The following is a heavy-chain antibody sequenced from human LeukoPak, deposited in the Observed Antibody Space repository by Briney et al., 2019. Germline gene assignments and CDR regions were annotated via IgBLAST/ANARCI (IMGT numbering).Heavy chain of an antibody. J-gene: IGHJ4*02. CDR2: IKQDGSER. V-gene: IGHV3-7*01. CDR1: GFTFSSYW. CDR3: ARGLAAFRDYYGSGSLDY. Sequence: GGSLRLSCAASGFTFSSYWTSWVRQAPGKGLEWVADIKQDGSERYYVDSVKGRFTISRDNAKNSLYLQMNSLRADDTAVYYSARGLAAFRDYYGSGSLDYWGQGALVTVSS. D-gene: IGHD3-10*01.